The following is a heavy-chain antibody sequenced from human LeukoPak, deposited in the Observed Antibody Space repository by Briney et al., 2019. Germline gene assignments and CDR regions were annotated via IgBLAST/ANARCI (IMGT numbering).Heavy chain of an antibody. CDR1: GFTFSKFA. J-gene: IGHJ4*02. D-gene: IGHD3-22*01. CDR2: VSYDGSYK. CDR3: AKSPDIYYHDTSAYYYVY. Sequence: PGGSLRLSCAAAGFTFSKFAMHWVRQAPGKGLEWVAVVSYDGSYKYYADSVKGRFTISRDNSKNTLYLQMNSLRVEDTAVYHCAKSPDIYYHDTSAYYYVYWGQGLLVTVSS. V-gene: IGHV3-30*04.